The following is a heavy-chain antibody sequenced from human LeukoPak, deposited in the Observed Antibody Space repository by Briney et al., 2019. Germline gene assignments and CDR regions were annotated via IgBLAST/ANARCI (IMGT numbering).Heavy chain of an antibody. Sequence: GGSLRLSCAASGFTVSDNYVTWVRQAPGKGLEWVSSIYSAGATHYADSVKGRFTISRDNSKNTLYLQMNSLRAEDTAVYYCAKDIGIAVAGSAFDIWGQGTMVTVSS. V-gene: IGHV3-53*01. CDR1: GFTVSDNY. J-gene: IGHJ3*02. CDR3: AKDIGIAVAGSAFDI. D-gene: IGHD6-19*01. CDR2: IYSAGAT.